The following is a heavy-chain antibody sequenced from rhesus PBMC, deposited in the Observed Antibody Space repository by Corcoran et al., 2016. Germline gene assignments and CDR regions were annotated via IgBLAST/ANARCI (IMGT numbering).Heavy chain of an antibody. Sequence: QLQLQESGPGLVKPSETLSLTCAVSGGSISSSNWWSWIRQSPGKGLEWIGGIYGSGGSTEYNPSLKSRVTISIATSKNQFSLKLSSVTAADTAVYYCARRAIAAADFDYWGQGVLVTVSS. CDR2: IYGSGGST. V-gene: IGHV4-93*02. J-gene: IGHJ4*01. CDR3: ARRAIAAADFDY. D-gene: IGHD6-25*01. CDR1: GGSISSSNW.